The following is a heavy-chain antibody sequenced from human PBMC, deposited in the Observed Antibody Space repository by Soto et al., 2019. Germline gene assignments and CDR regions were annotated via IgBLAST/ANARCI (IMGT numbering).Heavy chain of an antibody. V-gene: IGHV1-18*04. Sequence: QVQLVQSGGEVKKPGAAVKVSCKASGYTFTNYGISWVRQAPGQGLEWRGWISTYNSNTNSAPRLQGRLTMTTDTSTSTAYMELRSLTSDDTAVYYCARDERDSCSGGDCFYFHYWGQGTLVTVSS. D-gene: IGHD2-21*02. J-gene: IGHJ4*02. CDR3: ARDERDSCSGGDCFYFHY. CDR1: GYTFTNYG. CDR2: ISTYNSNT.